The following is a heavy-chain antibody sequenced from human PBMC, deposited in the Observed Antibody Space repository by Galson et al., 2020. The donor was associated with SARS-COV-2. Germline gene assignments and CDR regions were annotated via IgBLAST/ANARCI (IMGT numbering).Heavy chain of an antibody. Sequence: ASVKVSCKASGYTFTDYYIHWVRQAPGQGLEWMGWINPKSVGTNYAQKFEGRVTMTRDTSITTAYMELSRLRADDTAVYYCARLRYYDVLTGYIVDVWGQGTMVTVSS. V-gene: IGHV1-2*02. CDR3: ARLRYYDVLTGYIVDV. CDR1: GYTFTDYY. J-gene: IGHJ6*02. D-gene: IGHD3-9*01. CDR2: INPKSVGT.